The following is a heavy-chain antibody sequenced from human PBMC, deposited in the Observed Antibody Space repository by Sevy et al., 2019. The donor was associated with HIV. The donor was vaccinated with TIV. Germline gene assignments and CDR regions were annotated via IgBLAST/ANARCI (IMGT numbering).Heavy chain of an antibody. CDR2: ISYDGRNNK. CDR1: GFSFNDYR. Sequence: GGPLRLSCAASGFSFNDYRMHWVRQAPGKGLEWVAVISYDGRNNKYNADSVKGRFTISRDNSKNTLYLQMNSLRAEDTAIYYCARDRGEILSSAFDYWGQGTLVTVSS. CDR3: ARDRGEILSSAFDY. D-gene: IGHD3-16*01. V-gene: IGHV3-30*03. J-gene: IGHJ4*02.